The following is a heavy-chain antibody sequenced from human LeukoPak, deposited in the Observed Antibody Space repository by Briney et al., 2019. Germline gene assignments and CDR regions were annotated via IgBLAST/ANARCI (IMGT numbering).Heavy chain of an antibody. V-gene: IGHV1-2*02. CDR2: INPNSGGT. CDR1: GYTFTGYY. Sequence: ASVKVSCKASGYTFTGYYMHRVRQAPGQGLEWMGWINPNSGGTNYAQKFQGRVTMTRDTSISTAYMELSRLRSDDTAVYYCARGAQWLENLDYWGQGTLVTVSS. CDR3: ARGAQWLENLDY. J-gene: IGHJ4*02. D-gene: IGHD6-19*01.